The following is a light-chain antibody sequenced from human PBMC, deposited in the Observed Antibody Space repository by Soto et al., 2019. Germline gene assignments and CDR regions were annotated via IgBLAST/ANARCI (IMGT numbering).Light chain of an antibody. J-gene: IGKJ4*01. CDR3: QQYFTYPLT. CDR1: QAISNY. Sequence: DIQMTQSPSSVSAAVGDTLTVTCRASQAISNYLAWFQQKPGKAPKSLIYAASRLHSGVPSKFSGSGFATNFTLTVSSLQPEDFATYYCQQYFTYPLTFGGGTKVDIK. V-gene: IGKV1-16*02. CDR2: AAS.